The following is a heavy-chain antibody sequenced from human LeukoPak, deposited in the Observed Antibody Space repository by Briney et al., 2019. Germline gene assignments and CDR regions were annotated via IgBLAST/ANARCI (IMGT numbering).Heavy chain of an antibody. CDR1: GDSISSNNYY. V-gene: IGHV4-39*01. D-gene: IGHD6-19*01. J-gene: IGHJ5*02. CDR2: INYSGST. Sequence: SETLSLTCTVSGDSISSNNYYWGWIRQSPGKGLEWIGSINYSGSTYYNPSLKSRVTISVDTSKKQFSLNLSSVTAADTAVYYCARAHSSGWYPVKWFDPWGQGTLVTVSS. CDR3: ARAHSSGWYPVKWFDP.